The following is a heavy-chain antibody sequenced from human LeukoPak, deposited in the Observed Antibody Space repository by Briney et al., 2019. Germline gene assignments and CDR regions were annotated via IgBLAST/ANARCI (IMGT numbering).Heavy chain of an antibody. V-gene: IGHV3-21*01. D-gene: IGHD2-15*01. CDR3: ARGGRNPDAFDI. CDR2: ISSSSSYI. J-gene: IGHJ3*02. CDR1: GFTFSSYS. Sequence: PGGSLRLSCAASGFTFSSYSMNWVRQAPGKGLEWVSSISSSSSYIYYADSVKGRFTISRDNAKNSLYLQMNSQRAEDTAVYYCARGGRNPDAFDIWGQGTMVTVSS.